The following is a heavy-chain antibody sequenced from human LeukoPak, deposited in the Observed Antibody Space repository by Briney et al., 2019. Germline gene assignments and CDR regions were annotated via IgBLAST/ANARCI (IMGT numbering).Heavy chain of an antibody. J-gene: IGHJ6*02. CDR1: GYSFSSLE. Sequence: ASVKVSCKASGYSFSSLEVNWVRQAAGQGLEWMGWMNPNSGNTGYAQKFQGRVAMTRNTSTNTAYMELSSLRSEDTAVYYCARVPRYSYGMEVWGQGTTVTVSS. CDR2: MNPNSGNT. V-gene: IGHV1-8*02. CDR3: ARVPRYSYGMEV.